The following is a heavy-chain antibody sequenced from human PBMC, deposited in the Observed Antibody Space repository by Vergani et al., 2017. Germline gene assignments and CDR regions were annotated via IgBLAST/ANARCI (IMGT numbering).Heavy chain of an antibody. CDR3: ARVTCTNGVCTGRDFFDF. V-gene: IGHV3-11*01. CDR1: GFTFSDHF. J-gene: IGHJ4*02. CDR2: ISPSGATV. D-gene: IGHD2-8*01. Sequence: LQLVESGGGLVQPGGSLRLSCAASGFTFSDHFVSWIRQAPGKGLEWLSHISPSGATVDFADSVKGRFTISRDNAKNSVYLQMRSLRVEDTAVYYCARVTCTNGVCTGRDFFDFWGQGTLVTVSS.